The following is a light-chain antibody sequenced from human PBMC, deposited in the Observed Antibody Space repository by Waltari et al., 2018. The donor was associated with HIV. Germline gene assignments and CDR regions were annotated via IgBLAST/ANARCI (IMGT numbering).Light chain of an antibody. CDR2: KDS. CDR3: QSADSSGSSWV. V-gene: IGLV3-25*03. CDR1: SLPKQY. Sequence: SYELTQPPSVSVSPGQTARITCSGDSLPKQYVYWYQQRPGRAPVLVIYKDSERPSAIPERFSGSRSGTTVTLTISGVQADDEADYYCQSADSSGSSWVFGGGTK. J-gene: IGLJ3*02.